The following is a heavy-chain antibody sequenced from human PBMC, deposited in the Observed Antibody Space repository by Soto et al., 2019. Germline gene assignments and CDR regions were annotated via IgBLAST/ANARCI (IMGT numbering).Heavy chain of an antibody. CDR1: GFTFSSYS. J-gene: IGHJ3*02. D-gene: IGHD6-6*01. CDR3: ATGSSGLAFDI. CDR2: ISSSSSYI. V-gene: IGHV3-21*01. Sequence: GGSLRLSCAAFGFTFSSYSMNWVRQAPGKGLEWVSSISSSSSYIYYADSVKGRFTISRDNAKNSLYLQMNSLRAEDTAVYYCATGSSGLAFDIWGQGTMVTVSS.